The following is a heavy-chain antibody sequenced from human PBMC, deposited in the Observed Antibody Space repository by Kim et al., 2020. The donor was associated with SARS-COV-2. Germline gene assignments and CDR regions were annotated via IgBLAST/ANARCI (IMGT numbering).Heavy chain of an antibody. D-gene: IGHD1-26*01. J-gene: IGHJ4*02. Sequence: GGSLRLSCAASGFAFSSYWMHWVRQAPGKGPVWVSRINTDETNIRYADSVKGRFTISRDNAKNTLFLQMNSLRAEDTDVYYCARDQTESGPTTFDYWGQG. V-gene: IGHV3-74*01. CDR2: INTDETNI. CDR3: ARDQTESGPTTFDY. CDR1: GFAFSSYW.